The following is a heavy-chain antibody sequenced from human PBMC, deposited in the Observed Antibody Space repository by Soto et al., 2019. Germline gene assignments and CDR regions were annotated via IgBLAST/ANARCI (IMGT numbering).Heavy chain of an antibody. V-gene: IGHV4-59*08. CDR2: IYYSGST. CDR3: ARLGGSYAVPHFDY. J-gene: IGHJ4*02. D-gene: IGHD1-26*01. CDR1: GGSISRYY. Sequence: WETLSLTCTVSGGSISRYYWSWIRQPPGKGLEWIGYIYYSGSTNYNPSLKSRVTISVDTSKNQFSLKLSSVTAADTAVYYCARLGGSYAVPHFDYWGQGTLVTVSS.